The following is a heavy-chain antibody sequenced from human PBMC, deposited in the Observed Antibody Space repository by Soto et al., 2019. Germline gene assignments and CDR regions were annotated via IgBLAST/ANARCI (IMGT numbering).Heavy chain of an antibody. CDR3: ARRYGSAIDY. V-gene: IGHV4-59*08. Sequence: QVQLQESGPGLVKPSETLSLTCTVSGGSISSYYWSWIRQPPGKGLEWIGYIYYSGSTNYNPSLKSRVTIAVDTSKTPFSLQLRSVTAADTAVYYCARRYGSAIDYWGQGTLVTVSS. CDR1: GGSISSYY. CDR2: IYYSGST. D-gene: IGHD1-26*01. J-gene: IGHJ4*02.